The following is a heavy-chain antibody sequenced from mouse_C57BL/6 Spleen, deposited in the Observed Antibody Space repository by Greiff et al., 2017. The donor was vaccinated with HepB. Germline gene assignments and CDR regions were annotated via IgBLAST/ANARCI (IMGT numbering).Heavy chain of an antibody. CDR2: ISSGSSTI. Sequence: EVHLVESGGGLVKPGGSLKLSCAASGFTFSDYGMHWVRQAPEKGLEWVAYISSGSSTIYYADTVKGRFTISRDNAKNTLFLQMTSLRSEDTAMYYCARGYGRRYFDVWGTGTTVTVSS. CDR3: ARGYGRRYFDV. CDR1: GFTFSDYG. J-gene: IGHJ1*03. V-gene: IGHV5-17*01. D-gene: IGHD1-1*01.